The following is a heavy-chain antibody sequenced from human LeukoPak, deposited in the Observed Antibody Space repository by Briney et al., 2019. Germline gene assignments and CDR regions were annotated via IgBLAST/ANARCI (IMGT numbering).Heavy chain of an antibody. J-gene: IGHJ4*02. Sequence: NPGGSLRLSCTASGFTFGDYAMSWFRQAPGKGLEWVGRIKSKTDGGTTDYAAPVKGRFTISRDDSKNTLYLQMNSLKTEDTAVYYCTTDLTAYCGGDCYSSYFDYWGQGTLVTVSS. D-gene: IGHD2-21*02. CDR3: TTDLTAYCGGDCYSSYFDY. CDR1: GFTFGDYA. CDR2: IKSKTDGGTT. V-gene: IGHV3-15*01.